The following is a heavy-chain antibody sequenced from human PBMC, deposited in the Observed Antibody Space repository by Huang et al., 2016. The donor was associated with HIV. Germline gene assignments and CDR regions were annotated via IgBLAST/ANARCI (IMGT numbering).Heavy chain of an antibody. CDR3: ARAGGFEI. CDR1: GFKFSNYW. D-gene: IGHD2-15*01. Sequence: EEHLVESGGGLVQPGGSLRLSCEASGFKFSNYWMQWVRQAPGKGRVGVSRIKIDGRTTDYADSVKGRFTISRDNAKNTLYLQMSSLTAEDTAIYYCARAGGFEIWGQGTVVTVSS. J-gene: IGHJ3*02. V-gene: IGHV3-74*01. CDR2: IKIDGRTT.